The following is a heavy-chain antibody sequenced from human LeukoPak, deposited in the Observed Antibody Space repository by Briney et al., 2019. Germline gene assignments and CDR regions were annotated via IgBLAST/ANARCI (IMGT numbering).Heavy chain of an antibody. CDR1: GLALSSTF. J-gene: IGHJ2*01. Sequence: GGSLRLSCAPSGLALSSTFMSWVRQAPGRGLAWVSIIYIGGTTHYSDSATGRFTISRDNAKNMLYLQMDSLRVGDTAIYYCARNTDYYGSGTYGYFDHWGRGTLVTVSS. CDR3: ARNTDYYGSGTYGYFDH. D-gene: IGHD3-10*01. V-gene: IGHV3-53*01. CDR2: IYIGGTT.